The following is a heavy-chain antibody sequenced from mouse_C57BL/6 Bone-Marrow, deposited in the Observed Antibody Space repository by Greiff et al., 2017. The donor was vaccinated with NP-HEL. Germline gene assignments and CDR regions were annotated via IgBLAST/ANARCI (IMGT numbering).Heavy chain of an antibody. CDR1: GFTFSSYA. CDR3: ARGRNYYGSSPFAY. CDR2: ISDGGSYT. J-gene: IGHJ3*01. Sequence: EVQRVESGGGLVKPGGSLKLSCAASGFTFSSYAMSWVRQTPEKRLEWVATISDGGSYTYYPDNVKGRFTISRDNAKNNLYLQMSHLKSEDTAMYYCARGRNYYGSSPFAYGGQGTLVTVSA. V-gene: IGHV5-4*01. D-gene: IGHD1-1*01.